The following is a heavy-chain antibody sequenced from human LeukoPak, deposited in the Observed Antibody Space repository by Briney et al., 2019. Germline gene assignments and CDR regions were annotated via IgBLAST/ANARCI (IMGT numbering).Heavy chain of an antibody. V-gene: IGHV4-39*01. J-gene: IGHJ4*02. D-gene: IGHD5-18*01. CDR1: GGSISSSSYY. CDR2: IYYSGST. Sequence: SETLSLTCTVSGGSISSSSYYWGWIRQPPGKGLEWIGSIYYSGSTYYNPFLKSRVTISVDTSKNQFSLKLSSVTAADTAVYYCARLFGYSYRFDYWGQGTLVTVSS. CDR3: ARLFGYSYRFDY.